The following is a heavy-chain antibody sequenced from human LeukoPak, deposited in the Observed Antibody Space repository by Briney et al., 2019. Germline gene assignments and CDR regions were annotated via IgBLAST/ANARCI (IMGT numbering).Heavy chain of an antibody. CDR1: GYTFTSYY. CDR3: ARGGDSSGYPDAFDI. D-gene: IGHD3-22*01. CDR2: INPSGGST. Sequence: ASVKVSCKASGYTFTSYYMHWVRQAPGQGLEWMGIINPSGGSTSYGQKFQGRVTMTRDMSTSTVYMELSSLRSEDTAVYYCARGGDSSGYPDAFDIWGQGTMVTVSS. J-gene: IGHJ3*02. V-gene: IGHV1-46*01.